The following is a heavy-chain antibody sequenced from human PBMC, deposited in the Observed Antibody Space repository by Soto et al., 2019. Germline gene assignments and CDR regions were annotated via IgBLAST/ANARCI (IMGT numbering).Heavy chain of an antibody. V-gene: IGHV3-23*01. Sequence: EVQLLESGGGLVQPGGSLRLSCTASGFTFSNYAMSWVRQAPGKGLEWVATMSGSGDSTNYADSVKGQFAISRDNSNNMLYEQMDSLRVDDTAVYYSAKEDRRGYCSGGICYGYFDYWGQGTLVTVSS. J-gene: IGHJ4*02. CDR2: MSGSGDST. CDR1: GFTFSNYA. CDR3: AKEDRRGYCSGGICYGYFDY. D-gene: IGHD2-15*01.